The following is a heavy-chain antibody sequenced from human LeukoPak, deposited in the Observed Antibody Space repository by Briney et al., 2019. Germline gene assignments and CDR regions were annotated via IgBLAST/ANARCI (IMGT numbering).Heavy chain of an antibody. Sequence: SETLSLTCAVSGYSVSSGFFWGWIRQPPGKGLEWIATIYHNGNTYYNPSLKSRVAISVDTSKNQFSLKVSSVTAADTAVYYCTRGVALSDHGIIDSWGQGTLATASS. V-gene: IGHV4-38-2*01. J-gene: IGHJ4*02. CDR2: IYHNGNT. D-gene: IGHD6-19*01. CDR3: TRGVALSDHGIIDS. CDR1: GYSVSSGFF.